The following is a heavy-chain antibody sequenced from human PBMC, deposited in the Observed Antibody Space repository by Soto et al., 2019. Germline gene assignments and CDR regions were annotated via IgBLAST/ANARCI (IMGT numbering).Heavy chain of an antibody. V-gene: IGHV4-30-2*01. CDR1: GGSISSGGYS. Sequence: PSETLSITCDVSGGSISSGGYSWSWIRQPPGKGLEWIGYIYHSGNTYYNPSLKSRVSISVDRSKNQFSLKLSSVTAADTAVYYCARVPSPWGQGTLGTVSS. CDR3: ARVPSP. CDR2: IYHSGNT. J-gene: IGHJ5*02.